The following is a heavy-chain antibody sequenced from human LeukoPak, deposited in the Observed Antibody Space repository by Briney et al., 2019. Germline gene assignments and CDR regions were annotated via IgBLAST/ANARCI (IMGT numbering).Heavy chain of an antibody. CDR3: AREVAI. V-gene: IGHV1-3*01. D-gene: IGHD2-15*01. J-gene: IGHJ4*02. CDR1: GYTLSSYT. CDR2: IYAGNGNV. Sequence: GASVKVSCKASGYTLSSYTLHWVRQAPGQRPEWMGCIYAGNGNVKYSQNFQGRVTITRDTSASTAYMELSSLRSEDTAVYHCAREVAIWGQGTLVTVSS.